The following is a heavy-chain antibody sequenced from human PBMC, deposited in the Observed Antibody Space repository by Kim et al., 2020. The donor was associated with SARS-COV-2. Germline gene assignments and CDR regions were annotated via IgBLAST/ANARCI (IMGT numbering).Heavy chain of an antibody. CDR2: INSNSGGT. CDR1: GYSFTGYY. V-gene: IGHV1-2*02. Sequence: ASVKVSCKASGYSFTGYYIHWVRQAPGQGLEWMGWINSNSGGTNYAQNFQGRVTMTRDTSITTAYMELSSLRSDDTAIYYCARGPTNCGGDGYYAYWGQGTLVAVSS. CDR3: ARGPTNCGGDGYYAY. D-gene: IGHD2-21*01. J-gene: IGHJ4*02.